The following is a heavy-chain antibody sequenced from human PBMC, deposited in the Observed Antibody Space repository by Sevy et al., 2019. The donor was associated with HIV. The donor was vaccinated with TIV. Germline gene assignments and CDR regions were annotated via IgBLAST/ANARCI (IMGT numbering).Heavy chain of an antibody. CDR3: AVTKECSILDCYQAFDY. J-gene: IGHJ4*02. CDR1: GFTFSSYA. V-gene: IGHV3-64*01. CDR2: INSNGRST. Sequence: GGSLRLSCAASGFTFSSYAMHWVRQAPGKGLEYISTINSNGRSTYYANSVKGRFTISRDNSKNTLYLQMGSLRAEDMAIYYCAVTKECSILDCYQAFDYWGQGKLVTVSS. D-gene: IGHD2-21*02.